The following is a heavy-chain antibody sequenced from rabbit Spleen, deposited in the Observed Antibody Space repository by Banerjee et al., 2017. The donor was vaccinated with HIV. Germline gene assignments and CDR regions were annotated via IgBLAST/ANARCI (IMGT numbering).Heavy chain of an antibody. Sequence: EQLVESGGGLVQPGGSLKLSCKASGFDFSSYGVSWVRQAPGKGLEWIGFIDPIFSGTYYANWVNGRFTISKTSSTVDLKMTSLTAADTATYFCARDLAGVIGWNFNLWGQGTLVTVS. J-gene: IGHJ4*01. V-gene: IGHV1S21*01. CDR2: IDPIFSGT. CDR1: GFDFSSYG. D-gene: IGHD4-1*01. CDR3: ARDLAGVIGWNFNL.